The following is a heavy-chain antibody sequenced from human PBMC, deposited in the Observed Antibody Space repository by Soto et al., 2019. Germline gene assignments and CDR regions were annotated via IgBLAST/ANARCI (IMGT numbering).Heavy chain of an antibody. Sequence: GGSLRLSCAASGFTFSSYEMNWVRQAPGKGLEWVSYISSSGSTIYYADSVKGRFTISRDNAKNSLYLQMNSLRAEDTAVYYCASSITGNTNYGMDVWGQGTTVTVSS. CDR2: ISSSGSTI. V-gene: IGHV3-48*03. J-gene: IGHJ6*02. D-gene: IGHD1-7*01. CDR1: GFTFSSYE. CDR3: ASSITGNTNYGMDV.